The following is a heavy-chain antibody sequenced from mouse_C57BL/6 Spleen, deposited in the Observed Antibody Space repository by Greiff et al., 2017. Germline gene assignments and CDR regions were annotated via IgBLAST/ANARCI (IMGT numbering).Heavy chain of an antibody. CDR1: GYAFSSYW. J-gene: IGHJ3*01. CDR2: IYPGDGDT. V-gene: IGHV1-80*01. Sequence: EQLQESGAALVKPGASVKISCNASGYAFSSYWMNWVKQRPGKGLEWIGQIYPGDGDTNYNGKFKGKATLTADKSSSTAYMQLSSLTSEDSAVYFCARSEENFSFAYWGQGTLVTVSA. CDR3: ARSEENFSFAY.